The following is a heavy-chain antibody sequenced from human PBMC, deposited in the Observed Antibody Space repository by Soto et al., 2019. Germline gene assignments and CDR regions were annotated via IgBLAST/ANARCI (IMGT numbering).Heavy chain of an antibody. CDR3: EREQSVQLERRVQKEQRIPEIYDNGRDG. CDR1: GYTFTSYG. CDR2: ISPYNGNT. J-gene: IGHJ6*02. V-gene: IGHV1-18*04. D-gene: IGHD1-1*01. Sequence: ASVKVSCKASGYTFTSYGISWVRQAPGQGLEWMAWISPYNGNTNYAQKLQGRVTMTTDTSTSTPYMELRSLRSDDTAVYYCEREQSVQLERRVQKEQRIPEIYDNGRDGWGQGTTVTVSS.